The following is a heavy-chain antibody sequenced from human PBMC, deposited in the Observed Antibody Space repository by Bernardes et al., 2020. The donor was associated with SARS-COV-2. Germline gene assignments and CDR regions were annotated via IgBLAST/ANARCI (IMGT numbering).Heavy chain of an antibody. CDR3: ARDLTDYGDYVGLDV. CDR1: GGSISSYY. D-gene: IGHD4-17*01. V-gene: IGHV4-59*01. CDR2: LYYSGST. J-gene: IGHJ6*02. Sequence: SETLSLTCTVSGGSISSYYWSWIRQPPGKGLEWIGSLYYSGSTNYNPSLKSRVTISVDTSKNQFSLKLTSVTAADTAVYYCARDLTDYGDYVGLDVWGQGTTVTVSS.